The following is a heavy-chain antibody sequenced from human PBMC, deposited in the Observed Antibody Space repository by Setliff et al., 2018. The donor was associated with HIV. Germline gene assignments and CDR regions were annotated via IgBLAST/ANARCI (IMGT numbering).Heavy chain of an antibody. Sequence: PGGSLRLSCEASGFTVIDYALNWVRQAPGKGLEWVSSISSSGSYIYYAASLKGRFTITRDNARNSFYLEMSTLRAEDTALYYCARSRSTRDAFDTWGRGTMVTVS. D-gene: IGHD2-2*01. CDR3: ARSRSTRDAFDT. V-gene: IGHV3-21*01. J-gene: IGHJ3*02. CDR1: GFTVIDYA. CDR2: ISSSGSYI.